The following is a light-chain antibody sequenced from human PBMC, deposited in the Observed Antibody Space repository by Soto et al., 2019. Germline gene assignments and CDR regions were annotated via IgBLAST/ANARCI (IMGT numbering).Light chain of an antibody. CDR3: HQHSNWPLT. V-gene: IGKV3-20*01. Sequence: EIVLTQSPGTLSLSPGERATLSCRASQSVSSDFLAWYQEKPGQAPRLLIYGASNRATGIPDRFSGSGSGTDFTLTISRLEPEDFAVYYCHQHSNWPLTFGGGTKVDIK. J-gene: IGKJ4*01. CDR1: QSVSSDF. CDR2: GAS.